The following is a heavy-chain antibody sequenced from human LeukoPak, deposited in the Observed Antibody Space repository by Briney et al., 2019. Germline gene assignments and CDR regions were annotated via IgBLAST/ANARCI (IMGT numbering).Heavy chain of an antibody. V-gene: IGHV3-30*03. Sequence: PGRSLRLSCAASGLTFSNYGMHWVRQAPGKGLEWVSVISYDGSSKYYADSVKGRFTISRDNSKNTLYLQMNSLRAEDTAVFYCARDQFEDFWSGTNEGDGMDGWGQGTTVTVSS. CDR1: GLTFSNYG. D-gene: IGHD3-3*01. CDR2: ISYDGSSK. J-gene: IGHJ6*02. CDR3: ARDQFEDFWSGTNEGDGMDG.